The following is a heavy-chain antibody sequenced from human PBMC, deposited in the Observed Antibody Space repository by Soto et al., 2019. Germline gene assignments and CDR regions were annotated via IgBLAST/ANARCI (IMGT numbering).Heavy chain of an antibody. J-gene: IGHJ6*02. CDR1: GFTFSSYG. D-gene: IGHD1-26*01. CDR2: IWYDGSNK. V-gene: IGHV3-33*01. CDR3: AREGWAKGGYYGKHV. Sequence: QVQLVESGGGVVQPGRSLRLSCAASGFTFSSYGMHWVRQAPGKGLEWVAVIWYDGSNKYYADSVKGRFTISRYNSKNTLYLQMNSLRADDTAVYYCAREGWAKGGYYGKHVWGQGTTVTVSS.